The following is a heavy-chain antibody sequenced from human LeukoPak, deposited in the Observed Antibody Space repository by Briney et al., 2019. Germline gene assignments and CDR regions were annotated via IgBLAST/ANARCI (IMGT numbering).Heavy chain of an antibody. CDR1: GFTFSGYE. D-gene: IGHD1-26*01. CDR2: ISSSGSTI. V-gene: IGHV3-48*03. Sequence: GGSLRLSCAASGFTFSGYEMNWVRQAPGKGLEWVSYISSSGSTINFADSVKGRFTISRDNAKNSLFLQMNSLRAEDTAVYYCAQETYILGAQPLDYWGQGTLVTVSS. J-gene: IGHJ4*02. CDR3: AQETYILGAQPLDY.